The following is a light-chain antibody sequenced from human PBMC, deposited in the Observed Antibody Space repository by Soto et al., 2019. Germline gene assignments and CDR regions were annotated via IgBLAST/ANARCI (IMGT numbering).Light chain of an antibody. J-gene: IGKJ4*01. Sequence: IHLTQSPSFLSASVGDRVTITCRASQGIASSLAWYQQKAGKDPKLLIYAASTLESGVPSRFSGSGPGTEFTLTISSLQPEDFGIYYCQQFNSYPLTFGGGTKVEIK. V-gene: IGKV1-9*01. CDR1: QGIASS. CDR3: QQFNSYPLT. CDR2: AAS.